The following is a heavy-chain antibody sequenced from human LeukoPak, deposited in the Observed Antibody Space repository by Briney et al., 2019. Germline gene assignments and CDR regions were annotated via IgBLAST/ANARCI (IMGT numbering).Heavy chain of an antibody. J-gene: IGHJ4*02. CDR2: IYYSGST. V-gene: IGHV4-30-4*01. D-gene: IGHD5-24*01. CDR1: GGSISSGDYY. Sequence: PSETLSLTCTVSGGSISSGDYYWSWIRQPPGKGLEWIGYIYYSGSTYYNPSLKSRVTISVDTSKNQFSLKLSSVTAADTAVYYCARIRRDGYNYDYWGQGTLVTVSS. CDR3: ARIRRDGYNYDY.